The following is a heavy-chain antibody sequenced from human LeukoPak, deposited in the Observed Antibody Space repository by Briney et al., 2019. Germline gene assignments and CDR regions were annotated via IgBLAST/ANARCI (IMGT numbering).Heavy chain of an antibody. V-gene: IGHV4-30-4*01. Sequence: PSETLSLTCTVSGGSISSGDYYWSWIRQPPGKGLEWVGYTYYSGSTYYNPSLKSRATISVDTSKNQFSLKLTSVTAADTAVYYCARPYYYDSRIDPWGQGTLVTVSS. CDR2: TYYSGST. D-gene: IGHD3-22*01. CDR1: GGSISSGDYY. CDR3: ARPYYYDSRIDP. J-gene: IGHJ5*02.